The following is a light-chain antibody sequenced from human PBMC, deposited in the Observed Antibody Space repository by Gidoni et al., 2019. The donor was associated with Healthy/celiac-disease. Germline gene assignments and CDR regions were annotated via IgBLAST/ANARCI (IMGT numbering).Light chain of an antibody. J-gene: IGLJ1*01. CDR3: NSRDSSGNHLSV. Sequence: SSELTQDPAVSVALGQTVRITCQGDSLRSYYASWYQQKPGQAPVLVIYGKNNRPSGIPGRFSGSSSGNTASLTITGAQAEDEADYYCNSRDSSGNHLSVFGTGTKVT. CDR2: GKN. V-gene: IGLV3-19*01. CDR1: SLRSYY.